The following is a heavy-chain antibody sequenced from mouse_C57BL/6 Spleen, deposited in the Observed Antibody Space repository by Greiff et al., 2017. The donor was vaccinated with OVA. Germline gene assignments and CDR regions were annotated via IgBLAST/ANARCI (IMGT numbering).Heavy chain of an antibody. D-gene: IGHD1-1*01. Sequence: QVQLQQPGTELVKPGASVKLSCKASGYTFTSYWMHWVKQRPGQGLEWIGNINPSNGGTNYNEKFKSKATLTVDKSSSTAYMQLSSLTSEDSAVFDGAREGKYGSSYDYAMDYWGQGTTVTVSS. CDR2: INPSNGGT. J-gene: IGHJ4*01. CDR1: GYTFTSYW. CDR3: AREGKYGSSYDYAMDY. V-gene: IGHV1-53*01.